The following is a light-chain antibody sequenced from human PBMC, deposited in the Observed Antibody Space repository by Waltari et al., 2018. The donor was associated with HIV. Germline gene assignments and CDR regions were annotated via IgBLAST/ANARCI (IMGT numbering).Light chain of an antibody. CDR1: NSNIGSRT. Sequence: QSVVTQPPSASGTPGQRVTISCSGSNSNIGSRTVNWYLQLPGTAPKLLIYRNNQRASGGPDRFSGSKSGSAASLAISVLQSEDGADYYCATWDDSLHGPVFGGGTKLTVL. J-gene: IGLJ3*02. CDR2: RNN. CDR3: ATWDDSLHGPV. V-gene: IGLV1-44*01.